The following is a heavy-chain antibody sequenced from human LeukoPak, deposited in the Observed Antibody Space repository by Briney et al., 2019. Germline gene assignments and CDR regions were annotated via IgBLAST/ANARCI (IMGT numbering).Heavy chain of an antibody. V-gene: IGHV1-2*06. D-gene: IGHD1-26*01. CDR2: IDPNTGGT. Sequence: GASVKVSSKTSGYTFTNYYIHWVRQAPGQGLEWMGRIDPNTGGTKSAKNFQGRVTMTRDTSISTAYMALSGLRSDDTAVYYCASLYDIVGTTVDYWGQGTLVTVSS. CDR1: GYTFTNYY. J-gene: IGHJ4*02. CDR3: ASLYDIVGTTVDY.